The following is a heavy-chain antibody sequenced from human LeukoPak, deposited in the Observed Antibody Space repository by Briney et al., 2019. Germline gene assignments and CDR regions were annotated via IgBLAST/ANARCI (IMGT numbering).Heavy chain of an antibody. CDR3: ARNDYYFEY. D-gene: IGHD3-3*01. Sequence: SETLSLTCAVYGGSFSGYYWSWIRQPPGKGLEWIGEINHGGTTNYNPSLKSRIIISVDTSKNQFSLKLTSATAADTAVYYCARNDYYFEYWGQGTLVTVSS. V-gene: IGHV4-34*01. J-gene: IGHJ4*02. CDR1: GGSFSGYY. CDR2: INHGGTT.